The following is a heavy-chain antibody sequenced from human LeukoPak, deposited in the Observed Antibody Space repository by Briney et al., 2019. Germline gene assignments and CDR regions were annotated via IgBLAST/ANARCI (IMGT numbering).Heavy chain of an antibody. CDR1: GFTFSSYS. CDR2: ISSSSSYI. V-gene: IGHV3-21*01. D-gene: IGHD2-2*01. CDR3: ARDLVVLAAMDAFDI. J-gene: IGHJ3*02. Sequence: GGSLRLSCAASGFTFSSYSMNWVRQAPGKGLEWVSSISSSSSYIYYADSVKGRFTISRDNAKNSLYLQMKSLRAEDTAVYYCARDLVVLAAMDAFDIWGQGTMDTVSS.